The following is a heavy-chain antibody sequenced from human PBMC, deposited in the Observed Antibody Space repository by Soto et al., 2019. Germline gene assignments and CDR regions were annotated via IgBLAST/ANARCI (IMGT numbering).Heavy chain of an antibody. CDR1: GYTFTGYY. D-gene: IGHD6-13*01. J-gene: IGHJ3*02. CDR2: INPNSGGT. CDR3: ARVLPGTADTFHI. V-gene: IGHV1-2*02. Sequence: QVQLVQSGAEVKKPGASVKVSCKASGYTFTGYYMHWVRQAPGQGLEWKGWINPNSGGTNYAQKFQGRVTMTRDTSISTAYMELDRVRSDDTAVYYCARVLPGTADTFHIWGQGTMVTVSS.